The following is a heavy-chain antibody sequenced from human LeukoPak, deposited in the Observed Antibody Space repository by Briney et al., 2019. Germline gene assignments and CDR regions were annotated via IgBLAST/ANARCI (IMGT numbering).Heavy chain of an antibody. D-gene: IGHD2-2*01. V-gene: IGHV3-23*01. CDR3: AKEVIVIPAAGDAFDI. J-gene: IGHJ3*02. Sequence: GGSLRLSCAASGFTFSSYAVTWVRQAPGKGLEWISSISGSGGSTYYADSVKGRFTISRDNSKNTLHLQMNSLRAEDTAVYYCAKEVIVIPAAGDAFDIWGQGTLVTVSS. CDR2: ISGSGGST. CDR1: GFTFSSYA.